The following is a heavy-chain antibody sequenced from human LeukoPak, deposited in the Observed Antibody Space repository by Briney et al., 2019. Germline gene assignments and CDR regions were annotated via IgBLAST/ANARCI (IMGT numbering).Heavy chain of an antibody. V-gene: IGHV1-2*02. D-gene: IGHD3-22*01. CDR1: GYTFTGYY. CDR3: AREPLYYYDSSGYSPRYFDY. Sequence: ASVKVSCKASGYTFTGYYMHWVRQAPGQGPEWMGWINPNSGGTNYAQKFQGRVTITADESTDTVYMELSSLRSEDTAVYYCAREPLYYYDSSGYSPRYFDYWGQGTLVTVSS. J-gene: IGHJ4*02. CDR2: INPNSGGT.